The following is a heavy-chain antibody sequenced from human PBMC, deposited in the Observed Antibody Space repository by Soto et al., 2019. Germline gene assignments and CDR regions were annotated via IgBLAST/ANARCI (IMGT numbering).Heavy chain of an antibody. CDR2: ISGNGFKK. J-gene: IGHJ4*02. CDR1: GFIFENFG. CDR3: ARALGEASDY. D-gene: IGHD3-16*01. V-gene: IGHV3-23*01. Sequence: GGSLRLSCAASGFIFENFGMSWVRQAPGKGLEWISAISGNGFKKYYADSVKGRFTISRDNSKNTLYLQMNSLRAEDTAVYYCARALGEASDYWGQGTLVTVSS.